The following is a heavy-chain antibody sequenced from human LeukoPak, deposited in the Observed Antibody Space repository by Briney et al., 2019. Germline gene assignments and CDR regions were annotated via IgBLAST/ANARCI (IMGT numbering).Heavy chain of an antibody. V-gene: IGHV4-59*01. CDR3: ARSDYGDYRIVFDY. CDR1: GGSISSYY. J-gene: IGHJ4*02. Sequence: SETPSLTCTVSGGSISSYYWSWIRQPPGKGLEWIGYIYYSGSTNYNPSLKSRVTISVDTSKNQFSLKLSSVTAADTAVYYCARSDYGDYRIVFDYWGQGTLVTVSS. D-gene: IGHD4-17*01. CDR2: IYYSGST.